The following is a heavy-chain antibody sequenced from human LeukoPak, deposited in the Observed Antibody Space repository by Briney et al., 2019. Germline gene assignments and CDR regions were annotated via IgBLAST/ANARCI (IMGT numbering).Heavy chain of an antibody. Sequence: SETLSLTCTVSGGSISSYYWSWIRQPPGKGLEWIGYIYYSGSTNYNPSLKSRVTISVDTPKNQFSLKLSSVTAADTAVYYCARGNLEWELPEGNWFDPWGQGTLVTVSS. V-gene: IGHV4-59*01. CDR2: IYYSGST. D-gene: IGHD1-26*01. CDR1: GGSISSYY. J-gene: IGHJ5*02. CDR3: ARGNLEWELPEGNWFDP.